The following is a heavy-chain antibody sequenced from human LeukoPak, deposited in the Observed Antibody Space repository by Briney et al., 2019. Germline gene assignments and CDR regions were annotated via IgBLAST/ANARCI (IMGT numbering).Heavy chain of an antibody. J-gene: IGHJ4*02. Sequence: SETLSLTCTVSGGSISSGGYYWSWLRQHPGKGLEWIGYIYYSGSTYYHPSLKSRVTISVDTSKNQFSLKLSSVTAADTAVYYCARTSLGATFDYWGQGTLVTVSS. D-gene: IGHD1-26*01. V-gene: IGHV4-31*03. CDR3: ARTSLGATFDY. CDR2: IYYSGST. CDR1: GGSISSGGYY.